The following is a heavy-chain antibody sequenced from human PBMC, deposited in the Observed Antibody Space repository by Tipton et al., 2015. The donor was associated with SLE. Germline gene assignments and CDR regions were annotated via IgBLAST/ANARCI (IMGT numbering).Heavy chain of an antibody. J-gene: IGHJ3*02. D-gene: IGHD3-3*02. CDR3: AKDITFSLVAFDI. V-gene: IGHV3-9*01. Sequence: SLRLSCAASGFTFHDYCMHWARQPPGKGLGWVSGISWNSDTIAYADSVKGRFTISRDNAENSLYLQMNSLRAEDTALYYCAKDITFSLVAFDIWGLGTMVTVAS. CDR2: ISWNSDTI. CDR1: GFTFHDYC.